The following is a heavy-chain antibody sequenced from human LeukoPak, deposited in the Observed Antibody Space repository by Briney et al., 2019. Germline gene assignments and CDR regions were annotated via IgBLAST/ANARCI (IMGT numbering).Heavy chain of an antibody. Sequence: WIRQPPGKGLEWVGRIKSKTDGGTTDHAAPVKGRFTISRDDSKKTLYLQMNSLKTEDTGVYYCTTDAPFYGSGSYFSDFQHWGQGTLVAVSS. CDR3: TTDAPFYGSGSYFSDFQH. D-gene: IGHD3-10*01. CDR2: IKSKTDGGTT. V-gene: IGHV3-15*01. J-gene: IGHJ1*01.